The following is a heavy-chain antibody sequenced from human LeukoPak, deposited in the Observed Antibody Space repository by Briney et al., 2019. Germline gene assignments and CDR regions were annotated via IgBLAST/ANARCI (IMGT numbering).Heavy chain of an antibody. CDR3: ARQSEDSSGYYYGYYFDY. D-gene: IGHD3-22*01. J-gene: IGHJ4*02. CDR2: IYTSGST. V-gene: IGHV4-4*09. Sequence: SETLSLTCTVSGGSISSYYWNWIRQPPGKGLECIGYIYTSGSTNYNPSLKSRVTISVDTSKNQFSLKLSSVTAADTAVYYCARQSEDSSGYYYGYYFDYRGQGTLVTVSS. CDR1: GGSISSYY.